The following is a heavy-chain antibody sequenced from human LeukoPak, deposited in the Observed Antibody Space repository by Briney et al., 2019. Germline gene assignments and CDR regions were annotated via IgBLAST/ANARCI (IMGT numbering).Heavy chain of an antibody. CDR3: ATPSGIAAAGEFSGPGSGYFDY. CDR1: GYNLTELS. D-gene: IGHD6-13*01. J-gene: IGHJ4*02. CDR2: FDPEDGET. Sequence: GASVKVSCKVSGYNLTELSMHWVRQAPGKGLEWMGGFDPEDGETIYAQKFQGRVTMTEDTSTDTAYMELSSLRSEDTAVYYCATPSGIAAAGEFSGPGSGYFDYWGQGTLVTVSS. V-gene: IGHV1-24*01.